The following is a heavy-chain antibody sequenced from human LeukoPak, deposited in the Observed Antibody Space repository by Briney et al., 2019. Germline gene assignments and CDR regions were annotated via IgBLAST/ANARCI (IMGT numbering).Heavy chain of an antibody. V-gene: IGHV1-2*02. J-gene: IGHJ4*02. CDR2: INPNSGGT. CDR3: ARTRRLASPGSFYDY. D-gene: IGHD2/OR15-2a*01. CDR1: GYTFTGYY. Sequence: ASVKVSCKASGYTFTGYYMHRVRQAPGRGREWMGWINPNSGGTNYAQKFQGRVTMTRDTSISTAYMELSRLRSDDTAVYYCARTRRLASPGSFYDYWGQGTLVTVSS.